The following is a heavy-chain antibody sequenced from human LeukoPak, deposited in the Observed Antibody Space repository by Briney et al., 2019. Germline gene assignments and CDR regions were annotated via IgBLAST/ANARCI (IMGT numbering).Heavy chain of an antibody. J-gene: IGHJ6*02. CDR2: INHSGST. CDR3: ARDLAAAGTDYGMDV. V-gene: IGHV4-34*01. CDR1: GGSFSGYY. D-gene: IGHD6-13*01. Sequence: PSETLSLTCAVYGGSFSGYYWSWIRQPPGKGLEWIGEINHSGSTNYNPSLKSRVTISVDTSKNQFSLKLSSVTAADTAVYYCARDLAAAGTDYGMDVWGQGTTVTVSS.